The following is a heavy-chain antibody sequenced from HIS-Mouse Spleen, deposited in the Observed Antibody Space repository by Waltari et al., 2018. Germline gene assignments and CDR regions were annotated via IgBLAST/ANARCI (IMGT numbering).Heavy chain of an antibody. J-gene: IGHJ4*02. V-gene: IGHV3-21*01. CDR2: ISSSSSYI. D-gene: IGHD3-9*01. CDR1: GCTFSSSR. CDR3: AREGNSYYDILTGYPSRKYYFDY. Sequence: EVQLLEYAGGLGMPVARLRRSCAAPGCTFSSSRMIWVRQAPGKGLEWGSSISSSSSYIYYADSVKGRVTISRDNAKNSLYLQMNSLRAEDTAVYYCAREGNSYYDILTGYPSRKYYFDYWGQGTLVTVSS.